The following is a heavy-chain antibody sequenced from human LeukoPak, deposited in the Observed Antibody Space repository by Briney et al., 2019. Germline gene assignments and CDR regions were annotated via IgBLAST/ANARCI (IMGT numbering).Heavy chain of an antibody. CDR3: ADFGVVTNWFDP. CDR1: GYTFTEMS. CDR2: IDPESGER. J-gene: IGHJ5*02. Sequence: PWASVKVSCKVSGYTFTEMSIHWVRQTPGKGLDWLGGIDPESGERVYAQNFRGRVTMSEDTSTDTAYMEVSSLRSEDTAIYYCADFGVVTNWFDPWGQGTLATVSS. D-gene: IGHD3-3*01. V-gene: IGHV1-24*01.